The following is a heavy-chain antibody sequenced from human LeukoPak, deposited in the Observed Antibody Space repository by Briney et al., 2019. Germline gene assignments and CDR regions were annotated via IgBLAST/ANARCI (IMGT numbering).Heavy chain of an antibody. CDR2: ISGSGGST. V-gene: IGHV3-23*01. D-gene: IGHD3-10*01. CDR1: GFTSSSNA. CDR3: APKGYGSGDNWFDP. J-gene: IGHJ5*02. Sequence: GGSLRLSCAASGFTSSSNAMSWIRQAPGKGLEWVSAISGSGGSTYYADSVKGRFTISRDNSKNTLYLQMNSLRAEDTAVYYCAPKGYGSGDNWFDPWGQGTLVTVSS.